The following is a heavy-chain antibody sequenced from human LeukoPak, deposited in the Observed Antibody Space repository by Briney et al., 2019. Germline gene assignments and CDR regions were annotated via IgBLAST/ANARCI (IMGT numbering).Heavy chain of an antibody. CDR3: AKVKGYGSGSYYHYMDV. CDR1: GFSFSGYG. D-gene: IGHD3-10*01. V-gene: IGHV3-30*02. Sequence: GGSLRLSCAASGFSFSGYGMPWVRQAPGKGLEWVAFIRHDGTNKNYADSVKGRLTISRDNSKNTLYLQMNSVRPDEMGVYYCAKVKGYGSGSYYHYMDVWGKGTTVTVSS. CDR2: IRHDGTNK. J-gene: IGHJ6*03.